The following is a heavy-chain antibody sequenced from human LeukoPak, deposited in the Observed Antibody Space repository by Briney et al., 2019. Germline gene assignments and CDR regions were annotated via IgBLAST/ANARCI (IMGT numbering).Heavy chain of an antibody. D-gene: IGHD2-2*01. CDR3: ARYCSSTSCRLFDP. J-gene: IGHJ5*02. CDR2: INPNSGGT. CDR1: GYTFTGYY. V-gene: IGHV1-2*02. Sequence: RASVKVSCKASGYTFTGYYMHWVRQAPGQGLEWMGWINPNSGGTNYAQKFQGRVTMTRDTSISTAYMELSRLRSDDTAVYYCARYCSSTSCRLFDPWGQGTLVTVSS.